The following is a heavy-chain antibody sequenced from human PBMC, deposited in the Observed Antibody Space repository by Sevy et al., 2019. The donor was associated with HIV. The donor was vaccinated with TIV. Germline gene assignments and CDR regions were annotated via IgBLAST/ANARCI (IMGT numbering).Heavy chain of an antibody. CDR1: GYTFTGYY. V-gene: IGHV1-2*02. Sequence: ASVKVSCEASGYTFTGYYMHWVRQAPGQGLEWMGWINPNSGGTNYAQKFQGRVTMTRDTSISTAYMELSRLRSDDTAVYYCARSISAGNPDAFDIWGQGTMVTVSS. D-gene: IGHD3-3*02. J-gene: IGHJ3*02. CDR2: INPNSGGT. CDR3: ARSISAGNPDAFDI.